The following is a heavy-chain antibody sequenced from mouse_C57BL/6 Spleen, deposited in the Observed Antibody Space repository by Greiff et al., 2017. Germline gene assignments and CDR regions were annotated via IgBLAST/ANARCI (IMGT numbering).Heavy chain of an antibody. CDR2: IDPETGGT. V-gene: IGHV1-15*01. CDR1: GYTFTDYE. Sequence: QQSGAELVRPGASVTLSCKASGYTFTDYEMHWVKQTPVHGLEWIGAIDPETGGTAYNQKFKGKAILTADKSSSTAYMELRSLKSEDSAVYYCTKNYGSYFDYWGQGTTLTVSS. CDR3: TKNYGSYFDY. D-gene: IGHD1-1*01. J-gene: IGHJ2*01.